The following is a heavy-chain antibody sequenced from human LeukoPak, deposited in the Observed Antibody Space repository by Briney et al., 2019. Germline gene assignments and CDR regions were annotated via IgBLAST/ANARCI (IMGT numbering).Heavy chain of an antibody. V-gene: IGHV4-59*13. CDR2: IYYSEST. Sequence: SETLSLTCTVSGDSISSYYWSWIRQPPGKGLEWIGYIYYSESTYYNPSLKSRVTTSVDTSKNQFSLKLTSVTAPDTAVYYCARGHLKGQLHLGYSYYMDVWGKGTTITVSS. CDR1: GDSISSYY. CDR3: ARGHLKGQLHLGYSYYMDV. J-gene: IGHJ6*03. D-gene: IGHD2-2*01.